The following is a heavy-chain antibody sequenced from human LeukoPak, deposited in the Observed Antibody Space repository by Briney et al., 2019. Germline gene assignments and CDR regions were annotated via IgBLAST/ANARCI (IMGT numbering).Heavy chain of an antibody. V-gene: IGHV1-69*13. CDR2: TILILRTV. J-gene: IGHJ5*02. CDR3: ATVSVGAAFDP. Sequence: SVKVSCKASGGTFNNYAIGWVRQAPGQGLEWMGGTILILRTVDYAQKFQGRVTITADESASTVYMELSSLRSEDTAVYYCATVSVGAAFDPWGQGTLVTVPS. D-gene: IGHD1-26*01. CDR1: GGTFNNYA.